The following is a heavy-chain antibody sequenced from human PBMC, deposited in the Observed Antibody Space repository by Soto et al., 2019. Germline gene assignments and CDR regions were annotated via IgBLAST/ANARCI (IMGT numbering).Heavy chain of an antibody. CDR3: AKLPVLSVGATNGY. V-gene: IGHV3-30*18. CDR1: GFTFSSYG. CDR2: ISYDGSNK. J-gene: IGHJ4*02. Sequence: HPGGSLRLSCAASGFTFSSYGMHWVHQAPGKGLEWVAVISYDGSNKYYADSVKGRFTISRDNSKNTLYLQMNSLRAEDTAVYYCAKLPVLSVGATNGYWGQGTLVTVSS. D-gene: IGHD1-26*01.